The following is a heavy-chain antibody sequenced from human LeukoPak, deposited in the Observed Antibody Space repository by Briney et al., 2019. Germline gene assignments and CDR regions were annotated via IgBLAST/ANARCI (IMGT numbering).Heavy chain of an antibody. CDR2: IYYSGST. Sequence: SETLSLTCTVSGGSISSSSYYWSWLRQPPGTGLEWIGYIYYSGSTNYNPSLKSRVTISVDTSKNQFSLKLSSVTAADPAVYYCARGDGYNYGSDYWGQGTLVTVSS. CDR1: GGSISSSSYY. CDR3: ARGDGYNYGSDY. J-gene: IGHJ4*02. D-gene: IGHD5-24*01. V-gene: IGHV4-61*01.